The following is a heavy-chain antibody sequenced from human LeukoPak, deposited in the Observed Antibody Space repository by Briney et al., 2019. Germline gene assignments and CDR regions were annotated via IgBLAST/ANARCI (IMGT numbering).Heavy chain of an antibody. D-gene: IGHD3-10*01. V-gene: IGHV4-4*07. Sequence: PSETLSLTCTVSGGSISSYYWSWIRQPAGEGLEWIGRIYSTGSTNYNPSLKSRVTMSVDTSKNQFSLKLSSVTAADTAVYYCARDAGNYRSGGLDYWGQGTLVTVSS. CDR1: GGSISSYY. CDR3: ARDAGNYRSGGLDY. J-gene: IGHJ4*02. CDR2: IYSTGST.